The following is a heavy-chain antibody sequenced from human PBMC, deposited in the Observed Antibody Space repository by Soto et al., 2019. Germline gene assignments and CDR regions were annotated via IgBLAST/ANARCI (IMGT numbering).Heavy chain of an antibody. CDR3: GKRGWNYQAYPDCYAMDV. D-gene: IGHD1-7*01. J-gene: IGHJ6*02. V-gene: IGHV5-10-1*01. CDR1: GYSFSSFW. Sequence: RGESLKISCEGSGYSFSSFWISWVRQMPGKGLEWVGRIDPSDSYINYSPSFQGRVTISADKSSSTAYLQWIRLEASDTGIYYCGKRGWNYQAYPDCYAMDVWGQGTTVTVSS. CDR2: IDPSDSYI.